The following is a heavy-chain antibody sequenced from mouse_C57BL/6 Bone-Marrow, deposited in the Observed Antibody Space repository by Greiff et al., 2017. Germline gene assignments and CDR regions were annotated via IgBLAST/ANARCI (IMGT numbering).Heavy chain of an antibody. D-gene: IGHD2-4*01. Sequence: DVKLVESGGGLVQPGGSLKLSCAASGFTFSDYGMAWVRQAPRQGPEWVAFISNLAYSIYYADTVTGRFTISRENAKNPLYLEMSSLRSEDTAMYYCARRGMIKYWYFDVWGTGTTVTVSS. J-gene: IGHJ1*03. CDR3: ARRGMIKYWYFDV. V-gene: IGHV5-15*04. CDR1: GFTFSDYG. CDR2: ISNLAYSI.